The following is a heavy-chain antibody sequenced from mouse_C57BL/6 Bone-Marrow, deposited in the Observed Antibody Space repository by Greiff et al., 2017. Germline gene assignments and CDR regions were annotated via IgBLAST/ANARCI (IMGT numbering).Heavy chain of an antibody. Sequence: EVKLVESGGGLVKPGGSLKLSCAASGFTFSSYAMSWVRQTPEKRLEWVATISDGGSYTYYPDNVKGRFTISRDNAKNNLYLQMSHLKSEDTAVYYCARDRDGYLYYYAMDYWGQGTSVTVSS. CDR1: GFTFSSYA. J-gene: IGHJ4*01. D-gene: IGHD2-3*01. CDR3: ARDRDGYLYYYAMDY. V-gene: IGHV5-4*01. CDR2: ISDGGSYT.